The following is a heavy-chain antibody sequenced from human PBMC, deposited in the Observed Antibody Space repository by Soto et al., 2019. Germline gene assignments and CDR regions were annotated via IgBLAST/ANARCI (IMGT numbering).Heavy chain of an antibody. CDR2: INPVDSDT. J-gene: IGHJ4*02. V-gene: IGHV5-51*01. D-gene: IGHD6-6*01. CDR1: GYSFTSFW. CDR3: ARGFFRASSTPDFDS. Sequence: PGESLKISCQGFGYSFTSFWIGWVRQMPGKGLEWMGIINPVDSDTRYSPSFQGQVTISVDKSITTAYLQWSSLKASDTAMYYYARGFFRASSTPDFDSRGLGNLVTVSS.